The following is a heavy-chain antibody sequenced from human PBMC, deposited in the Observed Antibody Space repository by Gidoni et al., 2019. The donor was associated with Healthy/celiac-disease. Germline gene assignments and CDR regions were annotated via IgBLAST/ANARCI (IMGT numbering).Heavy chain of an antibody. CDR3: AREGKTGDLNYYYYGMDV. Sequence: EVQLVESGGGLVQPGGSLRLSCAAAGFTFSSSWMSWVRQAPGKGLEWVANIKQDGSEKYYVDSVKGRFTISRDNAKNSLYLQMNSLRAEDTAVYYCAREGKTGDLNYYYYGMDVWGQGTTVTVSS. CDR1: GFTFSSSW. J-gene: IGHJ6*02. D-gene: IGHD7-27*01. CDR2: IKQDGSEK. V-gene: IGHV3-7*03.